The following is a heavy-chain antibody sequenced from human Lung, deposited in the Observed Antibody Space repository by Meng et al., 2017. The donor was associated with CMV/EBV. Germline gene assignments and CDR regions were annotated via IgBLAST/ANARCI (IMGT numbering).Heavy chain of an antibody. V-gene: IGHV3-23*01. CDR3: ARNWNAPWY. J-gene: IGHJ4*02. CDR2: SGTST. D-gene: IGHD1-1*01. Sequence: EVQLLESGGELEQPGGSLRLSCAASGFTFSSYAMSWVRQAPGKGLEWVSSSGTSTYYADSVKGRFTVSRDNSKNTLYLQMNSLGAEDTAVYYCARNWNAPWYWGQGTLVTVSS. CDR1: GFTFSSYA.